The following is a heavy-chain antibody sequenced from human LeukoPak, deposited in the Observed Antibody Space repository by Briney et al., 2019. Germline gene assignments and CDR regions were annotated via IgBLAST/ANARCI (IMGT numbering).Heavy chain of an antibody. Sequence: GGSLRLSCAASGVTLSGYSVNWVRQAPGKGLEWISYSSGSNTIYYADSVKGRFTISRDNAKNSLFLQMNSLRAEDTAVYYCARVPKNYYDSSGSYWGQGTLVTVSS. D-gene: IGHD3-22*01. CDR2: SSGSNTI. J-gene: IGHJ4*02. CDR1: GVTLSGYS. V-gene: IGHV3-48*01. CDR3: ARVPKNYYDSSGSY.